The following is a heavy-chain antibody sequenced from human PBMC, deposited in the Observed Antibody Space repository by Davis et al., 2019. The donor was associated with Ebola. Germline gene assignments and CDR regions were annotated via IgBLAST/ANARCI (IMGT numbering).Heavy chain of an antibody. CDR1: GYTFTSYG. D-gene: IGHD6-13*01. V-gene: IGHV1-18*01. J-gene: IGHJ4*02. CDR2: ISPYNGNT. CDR3: ARGAIAASGNPHLGH. Sequence: ASVKVSCKASGYTFTSYGISWVRQAPGQGLEWMGWISPYNGNTDSIQKLQGRVVLTTDTSTSTAYMELRSLTADDTAVYYCARGAIAASGNPHLGHWGQGTLVTVSS.